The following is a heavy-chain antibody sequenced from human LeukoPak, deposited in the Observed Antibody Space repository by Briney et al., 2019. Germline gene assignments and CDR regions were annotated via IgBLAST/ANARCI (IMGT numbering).Heavy chain of an antibody. V-gene: IGHV3-64D*09. J-gene: IGHJ4*02. D-gene: IGHD6-13*01. CDR2: ISSNGGST. Sequence: GGSLRLSCSASGFTFSSYAMHWVRQAPGKGLEYVSAISSNGGSTYYADSVKGRFTISRDNSKNTLYLQMSSLRAEDTAVYYCVKDRRYSSSWGLFDYWGQGTLVTVSS. CDR1: GFTFSSYA. CDR3: VKDRRYSSSWGLFDY.